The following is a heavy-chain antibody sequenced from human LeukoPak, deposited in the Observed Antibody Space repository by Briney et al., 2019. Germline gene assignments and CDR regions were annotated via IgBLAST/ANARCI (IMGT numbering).Heavy chain of an antibody. V-gene: IGHV3-23*01. CDR2: VSGRDDST. CDR1: GFTFSNYA. D-gene: IGHD3-9*01. J-gene: IGHJ4*02. CDR3: AKWGDYDILTGYYDSDY. Sequence: GASLRLSCAASGFTFSNYAMSWVRQAPGKGLEWVSAVSGRDDSTYYADSVKGRFTISRDASKNTLHLQMNSLRAEDTAVYYCAKWGDYDILTGYYDSDYWGQGTLVTVSS.